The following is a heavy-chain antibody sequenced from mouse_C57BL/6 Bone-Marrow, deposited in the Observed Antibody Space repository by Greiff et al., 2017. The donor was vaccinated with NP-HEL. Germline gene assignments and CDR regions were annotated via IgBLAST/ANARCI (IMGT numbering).Heavy chain of an antibody. CDR2: IYPRSGNT. V-gene: IGHV1-81*01. J-gene: IGHJ3*01. D-gene: IGHD2-12*01. Sequence: QVQLQQSGAELARPGASVKLSCKASGYTFTSYGISWVKQRTGQGLEWIGEIYPRSGNTYYNEKFKGKATLTADKSSSTAYMELRSLTSEDSAVFFCAKLLRRGFAYWGQGTLVTVSA. CDR1: GYTFTSYG. CDR3: AKLLRRGFAY.